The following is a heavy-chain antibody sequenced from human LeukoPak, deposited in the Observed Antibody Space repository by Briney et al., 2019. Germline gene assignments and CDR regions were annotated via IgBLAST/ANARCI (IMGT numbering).Heavy chain of an antibody. V-gene: IGHV4-59*01. D-gene: IGHD6-13*01. Sequence: PSETLSLTCTVSGGSISSYYWSWGRQPPGKGLGWVGYVYYGGSTNYNPYLKSRGTVTVDASKNKFSLKLSSVTAADTPVYYCARDENRYSSRHWYFDLWGRGTLVTVSS. CDR1: GGSISSYY. CDR2: VYYGGST. CDR3: ARDENRYSSRHWYFDL. J-gene: IGHJ2*01.